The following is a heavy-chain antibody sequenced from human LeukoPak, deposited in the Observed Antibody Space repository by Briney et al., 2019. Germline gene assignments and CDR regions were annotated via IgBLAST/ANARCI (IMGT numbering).Heavy chain of an antibody. D-gene: IGHD2-8*02. CDR1: GFTFSSYA. V-gene: IGHV3-23*01. CDR3: AKDSTAWSFDY. J-gene: IGHJ4*02. CDR2: ISGSGGST. Sequence: PGGSLRLSCAASGFTFSSYAMSWVRQAPGKGLEWVSAISGSGGSTYYADSVKGRFTISRDNSKNTLYLEIPSLRPEDTAVYYCAKDSTAWSFDYWGQGALVTVSS.